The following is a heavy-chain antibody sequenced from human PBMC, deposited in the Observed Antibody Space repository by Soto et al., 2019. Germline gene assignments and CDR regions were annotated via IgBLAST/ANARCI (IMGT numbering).Heavy chain of an antibody. CDR3: ARVRGGDARGYWFDP. Sequence: QVQLQESGPGLVKPSQTLSLTCTVSGGSISSGGYYWSWIRQHPGKGLEWIGYIYHSGSTYYNPSLTSRVTISVDTSKNQFSLKLSSVTAADTAVYYCARVRGGDARGYWFDPWGQGTLVTVSS. CDR2: IYHSGST. D-gene: IGHD2-21*02. CDR1: GGSISSGGYY. V-gene: IGHV4-31*03. J-gene: IGHJ5*02.